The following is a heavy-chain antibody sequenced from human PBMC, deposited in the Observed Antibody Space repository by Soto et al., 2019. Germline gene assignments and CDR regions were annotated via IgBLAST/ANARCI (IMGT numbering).Heavy chain of an antibody. CDR2: ISGSGGGT. CDR3: AQRDYGDDLHPHPVDY. CDR1: GFTFSSYG. D-gene: IGHD4-17*01. J-gene: IGHJ4*02. V-gene: IGHV3-23*01. Sequence: GGSLRLSCAASGFTFSSYGMSWVRQAPGKGLEWVSAISGSGGGTYYADSVKGRFTISRDNSKNTLYLQMNSLRAEDTAVYYCAQRDYGDDLHPHPVDYWGQGTLVTVSS.